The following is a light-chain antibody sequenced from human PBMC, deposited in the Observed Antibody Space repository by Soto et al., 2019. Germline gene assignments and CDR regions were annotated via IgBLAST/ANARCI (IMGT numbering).Light chain of an antibody. J-gene: IGKJ1*01. Sequence: DIQMTQSPSTLSASVGDRVTITFRASQSISSWLAWYQQKPGKAPKLLIYDASSLESGVPSRFSGSGSGTEFTLTISSLQPDDFATYYCQQYNSYQTFGQGTKVDI. V-gene: IGKV1-5*01. CDR2: DAS. CDR1: QSISSW. CDR3: QQYNSYQT.